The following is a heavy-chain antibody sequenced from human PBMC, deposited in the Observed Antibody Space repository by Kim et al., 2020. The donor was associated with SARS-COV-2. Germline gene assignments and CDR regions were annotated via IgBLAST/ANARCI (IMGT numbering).Heavy chain of an antibody. J-gene: IGHJ6*03. CDR2: ISAYNGNT. CDR1: GYTFTSYG. D-gene: IGHD2-2*01. V-gene: IGHV1-18*01. CDR3: ARAGPERYCSSTSCEFYYYYMDV. Sequence: ASVKVSCKASGYTFTSYGISWVRQAPGQGLEWMGWISAYNGNTNYAQKLQGRVTMTTDTSTSTAYMELRSLRSDDTAVYYCARAGPERYCSSTSCEFYYYYMDVWGKGTTVTVSS.